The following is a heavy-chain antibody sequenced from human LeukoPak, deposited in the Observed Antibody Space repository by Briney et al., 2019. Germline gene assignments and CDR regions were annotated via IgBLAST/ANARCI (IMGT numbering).Heavy chain of an antibody. CDR1: GFMFSSYW. CDR3: IRDFRSADL. CDR2: TNQDGSET. V-gene: IGHV3-7*01. J-gene: IGHJ5*02. Sequence: GGSLRLSCAASGFMFSSYWMSWVRQAPGKGLEWVANTNQDGSETYYVDSVKGRFTISRDNAKNTVYLEMNSLSVEDTATYYCIRDFRSADLWGQGTLVTVTS.